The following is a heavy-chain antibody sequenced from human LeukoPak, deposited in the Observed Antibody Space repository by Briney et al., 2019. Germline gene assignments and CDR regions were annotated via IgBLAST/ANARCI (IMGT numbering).Heavy chain of an antibody. CDR1: GFTFNNYA. Sequence: PGGSLRLSWAASGFTFNNYAMSWVRQAPGKGLEWVSNISGRGGSIYYAHSVKGPFTLSRDNSNNTLLVQMYTPTADAPPVSYCAKRPAQLLTFDYWGQGTLVTVSS. CDR3: AKRPAQLLTFDY. D-gene: IGHD5-18*01. CDR2: ISGRGGSI. V-gene: IGHV3-23*01. J-gene: IGHJ4*02.